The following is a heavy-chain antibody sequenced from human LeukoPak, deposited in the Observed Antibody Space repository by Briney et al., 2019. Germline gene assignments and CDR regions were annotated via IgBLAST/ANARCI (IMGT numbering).Heavy chain of an antibody. CDR2: ISYHGRDQ. CDR1: GFTLSNYA. V-gene: IGHV3-30*04. J-gene: IGHJ4*02. Sequence: GGSLRLSCAASGFTLSNYAMHWLRQAPGKGLEWVAVISYHGRDQYCAGSVKGRFTISRDNSENTLYLQMNSLTVDDTAVYFCAKERQTGDYFTSDYWGQGTLVTVSS. D-gene: IGHD4-17*01. CDR3: AKERQTGDYFTSDY.